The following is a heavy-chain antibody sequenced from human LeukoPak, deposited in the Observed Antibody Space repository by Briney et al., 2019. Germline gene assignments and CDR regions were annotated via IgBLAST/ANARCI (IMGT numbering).Heavy chain of an antibody. D-gene: IGHD3-3*01. CDR1: GCTFTGYY. V-gene: IGHV1-2*02. CDR2: INPNSGGT. CDR3: ARDCHYDFWSCYYMGVGSPYYFDY. J-gene: IGHJ4*02. Sequence: ASVTVTCKASGCTFTGYYMHWVRQPPGQGLEWMGWINPNSGGTNYAQKFQGRAIITRQTSIRKASVALSRLTSDDTAVYYCARDCHYDFWSCYYMGVGSPYYFDYWGQGSLVSVSS.